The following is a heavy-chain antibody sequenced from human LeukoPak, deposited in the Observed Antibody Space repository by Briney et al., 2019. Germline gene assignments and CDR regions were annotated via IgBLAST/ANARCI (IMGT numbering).Heavy chain of an antibody. Sequence: SETLSLTCTVSGDSMTRGGYYWSLVRQPPGKGLEWVGFIYHSGTTFYNPSLESRATISVDTSQSQFSLKLSSVTAADTAVYYCARRGSLAVAPGAFDIWGQGTMVTVSS. D-gene: IGHD6-19*01. CDR2: IYHSGTT. CDR3: ARRGSLAVAPGAFDI. CDR1: GDSMTRGGYY. V-gene: IGHV4-31*03. J-gene: IGHJ3*02.